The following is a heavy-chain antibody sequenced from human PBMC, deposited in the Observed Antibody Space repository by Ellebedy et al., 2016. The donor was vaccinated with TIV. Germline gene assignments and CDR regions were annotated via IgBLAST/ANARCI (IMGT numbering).Heavy chain of an antibody. CDR2: VYYRGTT. Sequence: MPSETLSLTCTVSGDSISSSTYYWGWIRQPPGKGLEWIGNVYYRGTTNYNPSLKSRVTISVATSKTQFSLKLSSVTAADTAVYYCARQRWELPYRYFDLWGRGTLVTVSS. V-gene: IGHV4-39*07. J-gene: IGHJ2*01. CDR3: ARQRWELPYRYFDL. CDR1: GDSISSSTYY. D-gene: IGHD4-23*01.